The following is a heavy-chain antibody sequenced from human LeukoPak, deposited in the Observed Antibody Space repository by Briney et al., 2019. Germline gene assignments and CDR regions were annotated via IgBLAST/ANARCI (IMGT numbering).Heavy chain of an antibody. J-gene: IGHJ5*02. V-gene: IGHV1-18*01. CDR2: ISAYNGNT. CDR3: ARDLPRLLVLGNWFDP. CDR1: GYTFTSYG. D-gene: IGHD2-15*01. Sequence: GASVKVSCKASGYTFTSYGISWVRQAPGHGLEWMGWISAYNGNTNYAQKLQGRVTMTTDTSTSTAYMELRSLRSDDTAVYYCARDLPRLLVLGNWFDPWGQGTLVTVSS.